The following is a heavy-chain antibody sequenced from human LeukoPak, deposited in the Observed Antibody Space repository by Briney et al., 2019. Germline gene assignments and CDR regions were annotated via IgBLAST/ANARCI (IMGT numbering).Heavy chain of an antibody. CDR1: GGSISSYY. J-gene: IGHJ5*02. V-gene: IGHV4-4*07. CDR2: IYTSGST. D-gene: IGHD5-18*01. Sequence: SETLSLTCTVSGGSISSYYWSWIRQPAGKGLEWIGRIYTSGSTNYNPSLKSRVTMSVDTSKNQFSLKLSSVTAADTAVYYCARDLGLWLQGSWVDPWGQGTLVTVSS. CDR3: ARDLGLWLQGSWVDP.